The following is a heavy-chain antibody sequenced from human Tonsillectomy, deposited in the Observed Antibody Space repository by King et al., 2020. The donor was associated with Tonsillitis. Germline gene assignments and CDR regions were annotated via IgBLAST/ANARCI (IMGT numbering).Heavy chain of an antibody. J-gene: IGHJ4*02. CDR3: STTAY. V-gene: IGHV3-64D*06. CDR1: GFTFSDYA. CDR2: ISDNGGIT. Sequence: QLVQSGGGLVQPGGSLRLSCSASGFTFSDYAMHRVRQAPGKGLEYVSAISDNGGITYHADSVKGRFTISRDNSKNTLYLQMSSLRPEDTAVYYCSTTAYWGQGTLVTVSS. D-gene: IGHD1-26*01.